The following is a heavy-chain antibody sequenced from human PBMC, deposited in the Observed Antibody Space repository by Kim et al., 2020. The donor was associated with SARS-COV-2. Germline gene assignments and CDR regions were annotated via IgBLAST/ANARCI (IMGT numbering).Heavy chain of an antibody. J-gene: IGHJ4*02. D-gene: IGHD4-4*01. CDR3: AKDQDSDYPKFDS. V-gene: IGHV7-4-1*02. Sequence: ASVKVSCEASGYSFSTYAMNWVRQAPGQGLEWMGWIDTNTENPTYAQGFTGRFVFSVDVSATTAYLQISALEPDDTAVYYCAKDQDSDYPKFDSWGQGTLVTVSS. CDR2: IDTNTENP. CDR1: GYSFSTYA.